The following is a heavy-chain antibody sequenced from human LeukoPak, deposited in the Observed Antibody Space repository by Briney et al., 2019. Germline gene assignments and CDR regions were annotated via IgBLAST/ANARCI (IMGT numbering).Heavy chain of an antibody. CDR2: IWYDGSSR. Sequence: GRSLRLSCAASGFSFSAYGVHWVRQAPGKGLEWVVVIWYDGSSRDYADSVKGRFTFSRDNSKNTLYLQMNSLTVEDTAVYYCARSQSSSLIDYWGQGTLVTVSS. V-gene: IGHV3-33*01. J-gene: IGHJ4*02. CDR3: ARSQSSSLIDY. D-gene: IGHD6-13*01. CDR1: GFSFSAYG.